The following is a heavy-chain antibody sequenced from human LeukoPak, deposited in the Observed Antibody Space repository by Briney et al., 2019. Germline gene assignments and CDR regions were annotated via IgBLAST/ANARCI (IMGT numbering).Heavy chain of an antibody. J-gene: IGHJ4*02. CDR3: AELVTHFDY. D-gene: IGHD4-23*01. CDR1: GFTFSDSA. CDR2: ISGSGGNT. Sequence: PGGSLRLSCAASGFTFSDSAIHWVRQAPGKGLEWVSSISGSGGNTYYADSVKGRFTISRDNSKNTLYMQMNSLRAEDTAVYYCAELVTHFDYWGQGTLVTVSS. V-gene: IGHV3-23*01.